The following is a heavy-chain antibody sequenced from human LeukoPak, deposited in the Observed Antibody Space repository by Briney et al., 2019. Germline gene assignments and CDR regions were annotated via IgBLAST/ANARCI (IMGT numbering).Heavy chain of an antibody. V-gene: IGHV3-48*04. J-gene: IGHJ4*02. CDR1: GFTFSSYS. D-gene: IGHD5-18*01. CDR3: AKGDTAMDTTLDY. Sequence: GGSLRLSCAASGFTFSSYSMNWVRQAPGKGLEWVSYISSSSSTIYYADSVKGRFTISRDNSKNSLYLQMNSLRTEDTALYYCAKGDTAMDTTLDYWGQGTLVTVSS. CDR2: ISSSSSTI.